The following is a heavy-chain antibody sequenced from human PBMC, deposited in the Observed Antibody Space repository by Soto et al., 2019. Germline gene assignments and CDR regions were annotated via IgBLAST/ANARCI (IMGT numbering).Heavy chain of an antibody. J-gene: IGHJ2*01. CDR2: INDRGSI. CDR3: ARESHDILTGPPWVWYFDL. Sequence: QVQLQQWGAGPLRPLETLSLTCGVSGGSFSGYSWSWIRQSPGQGLEWVGEINDRGSINYNPSLKSRVSISVDTSKNHYSLNLRSVTAADTAVYYGARESHDILTGPPWVWYFDLWGRGTLVTVSS. V-gene: IGHV4-34*01. D-gene: IGHD3-9*01. CDR1: GGSFSGYS.